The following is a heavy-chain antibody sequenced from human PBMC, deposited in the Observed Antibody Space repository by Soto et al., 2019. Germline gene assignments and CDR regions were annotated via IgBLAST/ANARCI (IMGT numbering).Heavy chain of an antibody. CDR3: SCDPKGDQYYFFFNDNWSFQFYP. D-gene: IGHD3-3*01. Sequence: SETLSLTCTVSGGSISSGDYYWSWIRQPPGKGLEWIGYIYYSGSTYYNPSLKSRVTISLATSTNQFSLKLSSATAADTAVYYCSCDPKGDQYYFFFNDNWSFQFYPWGQGTLVTVSS. V-gene: IGHV4-30-4*01. J-gene: IGHJ5*02. CDR2: IYYSGST. CDR1: GGSISSGDYY.